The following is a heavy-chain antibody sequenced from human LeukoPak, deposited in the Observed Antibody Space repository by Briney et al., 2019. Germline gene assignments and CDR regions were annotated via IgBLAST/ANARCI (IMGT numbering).Heavy chain of an antibody. CDR1: GFTFSDYY. J-gene: IGHJ4*02. CDR2: ISTRDNTM. V-gene: IGHV3-11*01. D-gene: IGHD4-23*01. Sequence: GGSLRLSCTASGFTFSDYYMSWIRQTPGKGLEWLSYISTRDNTMQYADSVKGRFTISRDNANNSLFLQMNNLKAEDSAIYYCARGARWAYYFDYWGQGSLVTVSS. CDR3: ARGARWAYYFDY.